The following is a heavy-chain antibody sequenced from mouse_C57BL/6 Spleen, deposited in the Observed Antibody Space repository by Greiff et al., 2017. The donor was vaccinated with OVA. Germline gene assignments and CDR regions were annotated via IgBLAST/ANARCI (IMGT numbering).Heavy chain of an antibody. CDR3: ARAGTSSAWFAY. V-gene: IGHV1-20*01. J-gene: IGHJ3*01. CDR1: GYSFTGYF. Sequence: EVMLVESGPELVKPGDSVKISCKASGYSFTGYFMNWVMQSHGKSLEWIGCINPYNGDTFYNQKFKGKATLTVDKSSSTAHMELRSLTYEDSAVYYCARAGTSSAWFAYWGQGTLVTVSA. D-gene: IGHD3-3*01. CDR2: INPYNGDT.